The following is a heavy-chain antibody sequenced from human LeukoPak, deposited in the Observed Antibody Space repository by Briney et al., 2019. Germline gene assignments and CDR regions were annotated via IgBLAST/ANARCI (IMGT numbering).Heavy chain of an antibody. Sequence: GGSLRLSCVGSGFTFSSYWMTWVRQAPGKGLEWVANIRQDGSEKFYVDSVKGRFVISRDNAKNLVSLELNSLRAEDTAVYYCARGFCSSLSCPEGSPLSRLWGQGTQVTVSS. J-gene: IGHJ4*02. CDR2: IRQDGSEK. CDR1: GFTFSSYW. D-gene: IGHD2-15*01. V-gene: IGHV3-7*03. CDR3: ARGFCSSLSCPEGSPLSRL.